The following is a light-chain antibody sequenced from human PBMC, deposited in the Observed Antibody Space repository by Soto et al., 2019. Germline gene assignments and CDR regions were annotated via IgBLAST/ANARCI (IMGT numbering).Light chain of an antibody. Sequence: QSALTQPASVSGSPGQSITISCTGTSNDVGAFNFVSWYQQHPVKAPKVIIYEVSNRPSGVSNRFSGSKSGNTASLTISRLQAEVEADYYCNSYTTTSARVFGGGTKLTVL. CDR3: NSYTTTSARV. CDR1: SNDVGAFNF. J-gene: IGLJ3*02. V-gene: IGLV2-14*01. CDR2: EVS.